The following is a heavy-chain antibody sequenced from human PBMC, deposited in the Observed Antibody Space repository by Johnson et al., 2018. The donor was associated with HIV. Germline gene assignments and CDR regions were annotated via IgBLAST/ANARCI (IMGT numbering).Heavy chain of an antibody. CDR3: AKGRSGIGLMSFDI. D-gene: IGHD1-26*01. V-gene: IGHV3-48*01. J-gene: IGHJ3*02. CDR2: ISSSCSTI. Sequence: VQLVESGGGVVQPGRSLILSCAASGFTFSNAWMSWVRQAPGKGLEWVSYISSSCSTIYYADSVKGRFTISRDNSKNTLYLQMNSLRAEDTAVYYCAKGRSGIGLMSFDIWGQGTMVTVSS. CDR1: GFTFSNAW.